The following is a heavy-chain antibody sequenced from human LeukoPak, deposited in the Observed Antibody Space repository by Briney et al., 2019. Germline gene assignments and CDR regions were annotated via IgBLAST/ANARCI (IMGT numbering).Heavy chain of an antibody. CDR3: ARKAGEYCSSTSCFPNWFDP. V-gene: IGHV1-69*13. CDR2: IIPIFGTA. Sequence: GASVKVSCKASGYTFTGYYMHWVRQAPGQGLEWMGGIIPIFGTANYAQKFQGRVTITADESTSTAYMELSSLRSEDTAVYYCARKAGEYCSSTSCFPNWFDPWGQGTLVTVSS. D-gene: IGHD2-2*01. J-gene: IGHJ5*02. CDR1: GYTFTGYY.